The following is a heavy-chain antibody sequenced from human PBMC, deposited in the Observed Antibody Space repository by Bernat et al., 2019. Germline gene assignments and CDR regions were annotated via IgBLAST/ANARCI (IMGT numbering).Heavy chain of an antibody. CDR3: ARGGWNDDGDPDY. D-gene: IGHD1-1*01. J-gene: IGHJ4*02. V-gene: IGHV4-30-4*01. Sequence: QVQLQESGPGLVKPSQTLSLTCTVSGGSISSGDYYWSWIRQPPGKGLEWIGYIYYSGSTYYNPSLKSRVTISVDPSKNQFSLKLSSVTAADTAVYYCARGGWNDDGDPDYWGQGTLVTVSS. CDR1: GGSISSGDYY. CDR2: IYYSGST.